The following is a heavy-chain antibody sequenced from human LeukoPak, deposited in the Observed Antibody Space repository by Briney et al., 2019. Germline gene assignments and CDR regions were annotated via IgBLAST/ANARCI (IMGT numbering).Heavy chain of an antibody. CDR2: ISGSGDST. Sequence: PGGSLRLSCAASGFTFNSCAMNWVRQAPGRGLEWVSTISGSGDSTYYADSVKGRFTISRDNSKNTLYLQMNSPRAEDAAVYYCAKRLHCYDSSGAPESYFDYWGQGTLV. CDR1: GFTFNSCA. D-gene: IGHD3-22*01. V-gene: IGHV3-23*01. CDR3: AKRLHCYDSSGAPESYFDY. J-gene: IGHJ4*02.